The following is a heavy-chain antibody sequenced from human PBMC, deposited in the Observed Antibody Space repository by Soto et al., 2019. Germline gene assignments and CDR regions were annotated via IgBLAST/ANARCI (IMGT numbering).Heavy chain of an antibody. J-gene: IGHJ4*02. D-gene: IGHD1-1*01. CDR2: LTGGGDDT. Sequence: GGSLRLSCAASGFTFSTHTMNWVRQAPGKGLEWVSRLTGGGDDTSYADSIKGRFTISRDNSKNTLYLQMNSLRAEDTAIYYCAKGLDRASLDYWGQGALVTVSS. CDR1: GFTFSTHT. CDR3: AKGLDRASLDY. V-gene: IGHV3-23*01.